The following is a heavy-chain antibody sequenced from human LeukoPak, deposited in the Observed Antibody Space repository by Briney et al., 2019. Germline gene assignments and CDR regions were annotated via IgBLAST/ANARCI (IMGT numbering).Heavy chain of an antibody. J-gene: IGHJ4*02. CDR2: IYQNGST. V-gene: IGHV4-38-2*02. CDR3: ATLSGIYGDYDTPFEY. CDR1: GYSISSDNY. Sequence: PSETLSLTCTVSGYSISSDNYWGWIRQPPGEGLEWLGTIYQNGSTYYNPSLKSRVTLSIDTSENQFSLRLSSVTAADTAVYYCATLSGIYGDYDTPFEYWSQETLVTVSS. D-gene: IGHD4-17*01.